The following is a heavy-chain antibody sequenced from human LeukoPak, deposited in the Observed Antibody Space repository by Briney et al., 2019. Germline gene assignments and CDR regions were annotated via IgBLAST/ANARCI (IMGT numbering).Heavy chain of an antibody. CDR2: ISWNSGSI. J-gene: IGHJ4*02. CDR1: GFTFDDYA. CDR3: AKDIGNYGPGDDY. D-gene: IGHD3-16*01. V-gene: IGHV3-9*01. Sequence: GGSLRLSCAASGFTFDDYAMHWVRQAPGKGLEWVSGISWNSGSIGYADSVKGRFTISRDNAKNSLYLQMNSLRAEDTALYYCAKDIGNYGPGDDYWGQGTQVTVSS.